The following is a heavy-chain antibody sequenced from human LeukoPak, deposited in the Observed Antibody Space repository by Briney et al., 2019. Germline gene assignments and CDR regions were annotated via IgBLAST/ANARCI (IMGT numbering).Heavy chain of an antibody. J-gene: IGHJ3*02. V-gene: IGHV5-51*01. D-gene: IGHD3-3*01. CDR2: IYPGDSDT. Sequence: GESLKISCKGSGYSFTNYWIGWVRQMPGKGLEWMGIIYPGDSDTRYSPSFQGQVTISADKSISTAYLQWSSLKASDTAMYYCASTTIFGVVTLDAFDIWGQGTMVTVSS. CDR3: ASTTIFGVVTLDAFDI. CDR1: GYSFTNYW.